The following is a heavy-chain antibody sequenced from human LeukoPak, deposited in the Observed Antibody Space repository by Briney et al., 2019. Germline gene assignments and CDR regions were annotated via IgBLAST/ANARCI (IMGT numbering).Heavy chain of an antibody. CDR3: ATSDYYDSSGYYSPFDY. V-gene: IGHV1-45*02. CDR2: ITPFNGNT. J-gene: IGHJ4*02. D-gene: IGHD3-22*01. Sequence: ASVKVSCKASGYTFTYRYLHWVRQAPGQALGWMGWITPFNGNTNYAQKFQDRVTITRDRSMSTAYMELSSLRSEDTAIYYCATSDYYDSSGYYSPFDYWGQGTLVTVSS. CDR1: GYTFTYRY.